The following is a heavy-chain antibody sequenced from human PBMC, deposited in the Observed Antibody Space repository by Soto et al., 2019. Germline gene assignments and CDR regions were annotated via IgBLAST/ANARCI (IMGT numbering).Heavy chain of an antibody. D-gene: IGHD3-3*01. V-gene: IGHV4-39*01. CDR1: GGSISSSSYY. CDR2: IYYSGST. CDR3: ARVQWRDYDFWSGYYTSPGWFDP. Sequence: PSETLSLTCTVSGGSISSSSYYWGWIRQPPGEGLEWIGSIYYSGSTYYNPSLKSRVTISVDTSKNQFSLKLSSVTAADTAVYYCARVQWRDYDFWSGYYTSPGWFDPWGQGTLVTVSS. J-gene: IGHJ5*02.